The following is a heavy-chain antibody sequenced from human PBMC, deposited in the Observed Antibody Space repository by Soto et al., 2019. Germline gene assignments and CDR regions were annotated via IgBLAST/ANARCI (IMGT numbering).Heavy chain of an antibody. J-gene: IGHJ6*02. D-gene: IGHD2-21*02. V-gene: IGHV1-69*12. CDR1: GGTCSSYA. CDR2: IIPIFGTA. Sequence: QVQLVQSGAEVKKPGSSVKVSCKASGGTCSSYAISWVRQAPGQGLEWMGGIIPIFGTANYAQKFQGRVTITADESTSPAYMEMSSLRSEDTAVYYCARDAKVTPTYSYYCMDVWGQGTTVTGSS. CDR3: ARDAKVTPTYSYYCMDV.